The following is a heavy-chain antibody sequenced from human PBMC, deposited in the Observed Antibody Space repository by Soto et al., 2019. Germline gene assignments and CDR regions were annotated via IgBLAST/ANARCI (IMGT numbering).Heavy chain of an antibody. D-gene: IGHD4-17*01. CDR3: ASTHDYGDYLFDY. CDR2: IWYDGSNK. Sequence: GGSPRLSCAASGFTFSSYGMHWVRQAPGKGLEWVAVIWYDGSNKYYADSVKGRFTISRDNSKNTLYLQMNSLRAEDTAVYYCASTHDYGDYLFDYWGQGTLVTVSS. J-gene: IGHJ4*02. V-gene: IGHV3-33*01. CDR1: GFTFSSYG.